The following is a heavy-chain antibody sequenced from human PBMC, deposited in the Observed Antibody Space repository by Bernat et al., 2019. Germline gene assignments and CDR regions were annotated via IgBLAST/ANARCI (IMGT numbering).Heavy chain of an antibody. CDR3: AVDATSVTWVLGVKYDS. V-gene: IGHV4-38-2*02. CDR1: GDSISSAYY. Sequence: VQLQESGPGLVKPSETLSLTCTVSGDSISSAYYWGWIRQLPGKGLEWIGSISHSGTTSYSPSLQSRVTISLDTSNNQFSLKQNAVPAAETAVYYCAVDATSVTWVLGVKYDSWGQGTLVSVSS. D-gene: IGHD3-10*01. CDR2: ISHSGTT. J-gene: IGHJ4*02.